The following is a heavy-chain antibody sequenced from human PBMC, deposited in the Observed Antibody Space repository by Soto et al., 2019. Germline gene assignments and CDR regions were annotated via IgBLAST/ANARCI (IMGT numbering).Heavy chain of an antibody. D-gene: IGHD2-15*01. CDR1: GFTFDDYA. CDR2: ISWNSGTK. J-gene: IGHJ4*02. Sequence: EVQLVESGGGWVQPGRSLRLSCAASGFTFDDYAMHWVRQAPGKGLEWDSGISWNSGTKGYADSVKGRFTISRDNAKNSLYLQMSGLRAEDTAFYYCVKDVIGYCSAGNCFPDSYFDYWGQGALVTVSS. CDR3: VKDVIGYCSAGNCFPDSYFDY. V-gene: IGHV3-9*01.